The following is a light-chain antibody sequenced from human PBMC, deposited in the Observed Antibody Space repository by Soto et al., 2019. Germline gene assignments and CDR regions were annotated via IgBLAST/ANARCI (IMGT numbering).Light chain of an antibody. CDR1: QSVSNNY. V-gene: IGKV3-20*01. Sequence: EIVLTQSPGTLSLSPGERATLSCRASQSVSNNYLAWYQQKPGQAPRLLIYGASNRATGIPDRFSGSGSGTDFTLTISRLEPEDFAVYYCQQYGNSPITFGQGKRLEIK. CDR2: GAS. CDR3: QQYGNSPIT. J-gene: IGKJ5*01.